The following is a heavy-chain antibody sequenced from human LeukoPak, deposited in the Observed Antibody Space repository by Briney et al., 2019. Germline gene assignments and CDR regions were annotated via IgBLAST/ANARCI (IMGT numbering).Heavy chain of an antibody. CDR3: ARASYYGSGSYQSYYYYMDV. CDR1: GYTFTSYY. Sequence: ASVKVSCKASGYTFTSYYMHWVRQAPGQGLEWMGWINPNSGGTNYAQKFQGRVTMTRDTSISTAYMELSRLRSDDTAVYYCARASYYGSGSYQSYYYYMDVWGKGTTVTISS. CDR2: INPNSGGT. V-gene: IGHV1-2*02. J-gene: IGHJ6*03. D-gene: IGHD3-10*01.